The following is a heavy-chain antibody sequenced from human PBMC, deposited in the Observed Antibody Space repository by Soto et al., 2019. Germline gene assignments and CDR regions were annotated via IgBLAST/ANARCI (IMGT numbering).Heavy chain of an antibody. CDR1: GGTFSSYA. Sequence: QLQLVQSGAEVKKPGSSVKVSCKASGGTFSSYAISWVRQAPGQGLEWMGGIIPIFGTANYPQKIQGRVTITADESTSTAYMELSSLRSEDSAVYYCAAQGNVVVGAAIRTPYGMDVWGQGTTVTVSS. CDR2: IIPIFGTA. D-gene: IGHD2-2*01. V-gene: IGHV1-69*01. J-gene: IGHJ6*02. CDR3: AAQGNVVVGAAIRTPYGMDV.